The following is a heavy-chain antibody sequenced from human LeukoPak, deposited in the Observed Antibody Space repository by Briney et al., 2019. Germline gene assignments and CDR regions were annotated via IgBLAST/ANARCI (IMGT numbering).Heavy chain of an antibody. CDR2: IIPIFGTA. CDR3: ARASVPLGYCTNGVCPAHAFEI. V-gene: IGHV1-69*05. J-gene: IGHJ3*02. D-gene: IGHD2-8*01. Sequence: SVKVSCKASGGTFSSYAISWVRQAPGQGLEWMGGIIPIFGTANYAQKFQGRVTITTDESTSTAYMELSGLRSEDTAVYYCARASVPLGYCTNGVCPAHAFEIWGQGTMVTVSS. CDR1: GGTFSSYA.